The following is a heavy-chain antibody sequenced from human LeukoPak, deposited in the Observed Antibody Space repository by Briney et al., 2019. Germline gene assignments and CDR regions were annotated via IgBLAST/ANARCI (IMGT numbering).Heavy chain of an antibody. J-gene: IGHJ4*02. D-gene: IGHD1-1*01. Sequence: PGGSLRLSCAASGFTFSSYAMSWVRQAPGKGLEWVSAMNPSGVSTYYADSVKGRFTISRDNAKNTLYLQMNSLRAEDTAVYYCARDWNDVAFDYWGQGTLVTVSS. V-gene: IGHV3-23*01. CDR1: GFTFSSYA. CDR2: MNPSGVST. CDR3: ARDWNDVAFDY.